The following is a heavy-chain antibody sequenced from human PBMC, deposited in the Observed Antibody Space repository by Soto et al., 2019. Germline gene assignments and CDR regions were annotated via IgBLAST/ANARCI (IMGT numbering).Heavy chain of an antibody. CDR1: GGTFNRYA. J-gene: IGHJ6*02. CDR2: IIPIFGIG. D-gene: IGHD3-3*01. CDR3: ARSAITLFGVVSIPPHYYSEMDV. Sequence: QAQLVQSGAEVKKPGSSVKVSCKASGGTFNRYAISWVRQAPGQGLEWMGGIIPIFGIGNDAQRFQGRVTITADESTDTAYMELSSLRSEDTGVYYCARSAITLFGVVSIPPHYYSEMDVWGQGTTVTVSS. V-gene: IGHV1-69*01.